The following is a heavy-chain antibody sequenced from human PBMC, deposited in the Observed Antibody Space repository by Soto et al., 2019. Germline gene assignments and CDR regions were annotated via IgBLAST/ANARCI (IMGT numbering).Heavy chain of an antibody. J-gene: IGHJ4*02. CDR2: INPNSGGT. CDR1: GYTFTGYY. D-gene: IGHD6-13*01. V-gene: IGHV1-2*04. Sequence: ASVKVSCKASGYTFTGYYMHWVRQAPGQGLEWMGWINPNSGGTNYAQKFQGWVTMTRDTSISTAYMELSRLRSDDTAVYYCARGFIAAAGKLGYWGQGTLVTVSS. CDR3: ARGFIAAAGKLGY.